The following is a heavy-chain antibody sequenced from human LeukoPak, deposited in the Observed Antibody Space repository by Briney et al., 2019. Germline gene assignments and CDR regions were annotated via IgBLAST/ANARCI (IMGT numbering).Heavy chain of an antibody. V-gene: IGHV4-30-4*08. D-gene: IGHD3-16*01. CDR1: GGSISSGDYY. CDR2: IYYSGST. Sequence: SQTLSLTCTVSGGSISSGDYYWSWIRPPPGKGLEWIGYIYYSGSTYYTASLKSRVHISVDTSKNQFSQKLRSVPPPHPAVFLCASQGGPHDYWGQGTLVTVSS. J-gene: IGHJ4*02. CDR3: ASQGGPHDY.